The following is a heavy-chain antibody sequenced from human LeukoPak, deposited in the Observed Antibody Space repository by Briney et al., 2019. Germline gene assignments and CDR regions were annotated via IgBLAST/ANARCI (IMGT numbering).Heavy chain of an antibody. CDR1: KFTFSSYW. Sequence: PGGSLRLSCVASKFTFSSYWMSWVRQAPGKGLEWVANIKRDGSEEYYVDSVKGRFTISRDNAKNSLYLQMNSLRAEDTAVYYCARTSSSWSDAFDFWGQGTMVTVSS. CDR3: ARTSSSWSDAFDF. J-gene: IGHJ3*01. D-gene: IGHD6-13*01. V-gene: IGHV3-7*02. CDR2: IKRDGSEE.